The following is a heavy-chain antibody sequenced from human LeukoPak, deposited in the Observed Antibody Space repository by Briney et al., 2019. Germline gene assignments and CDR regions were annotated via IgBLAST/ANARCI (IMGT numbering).Heavy chain of an antibody. CDR2: INHSGST. CDR1: GGSFSGYY. CDR3: ARQSLYPLPDY. J-gene: IGHJ4*02. D-gene: IGHD3-16*01. Sequence: SETLSLTCAVYGGSFSGYYWSWIRQPPGKGLEWIGEINHSGSTNYNPSLKSRVTISVDTSKNQLSLKLSSVTAADTAVYYCARQSLYPLPDYWGPGTLVTVSS. V-gene: IGHV4-34*01.